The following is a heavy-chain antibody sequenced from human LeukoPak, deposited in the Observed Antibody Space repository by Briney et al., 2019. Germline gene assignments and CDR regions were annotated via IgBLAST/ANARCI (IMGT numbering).Heavy chain of an antibody. D-gene: IGHD2-2*01. Sequence: SETLSLTCTVSGGSIGTYYWSWIRQPPGKGLEWIGNIYYSGSTNYNPSLKSRVAISVDTSKNQFSLNLTSVTAADTAVYYCARERDDCSSTSCYHTSDYWGQGTLVTVSS. CDR1: GGSIGTYY. CDR3: ARERDDCSSTSCYHTSDY. V-gene: IGHV4-59*12. J-gene: IGHJ4*02. CDR2: IYYSGST.